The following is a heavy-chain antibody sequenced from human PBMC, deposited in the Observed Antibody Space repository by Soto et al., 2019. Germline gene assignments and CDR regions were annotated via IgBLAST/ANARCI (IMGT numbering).Heavy chain of an antibody. CDR1: GYTFSSYA. Sequence: EVQLLESGGALVQPGGSLRLSCAASGYTFSSYAMTWVRQAPGKGLEWVSAISNSGGNTFHADSVKDRFTISRDNSKNTLYLQMNSLRAEDTAVYYCAKDQRGVSAAARMDVWGQGTTVTVSS. V-gene: IGHV3-23*01. CDR2: ISNSGGNT. CDR3: AKDQRGVSAAARMDV. J-gene: IGHJ6*02. D-gene: IGHD6-13*01.